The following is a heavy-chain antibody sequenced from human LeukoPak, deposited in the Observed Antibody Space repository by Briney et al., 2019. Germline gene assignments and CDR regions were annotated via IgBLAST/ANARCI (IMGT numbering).Heavy chain of an antibody. CDR2: IIPIFGTA. D-gene: IGHD6-19*01. V-gene: IGHV1-69*05. J-gene: IGHJ4*02. CDR1: GGTFSSYA. CDR3: ARNPGDSGWHDY. Sequence: ASVKVSCKASGGTFSSYAISWVRQAPGQGLEWMGGIIPIFGTANYAQKFQGRVTITTDESTSTAYMELSSLRAEDTAVYYCARNPGDSGWHDYWGQGTLVTVSS.